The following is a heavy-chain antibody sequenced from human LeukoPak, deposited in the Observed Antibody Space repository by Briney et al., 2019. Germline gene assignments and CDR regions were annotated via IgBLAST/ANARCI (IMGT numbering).Heavy chain of an antibody. Sequence: ASVKVSCKASGYTFTGYFMHWVRQAPGQGLEWMGRIIPNSGGSNFAQNFQGRVTMTRDTPISTAYMELSRLRSDDTAVYYCARGSYSGYDIDYWGQGTLVTVSS. CDR3: ARGSYSGYDIDY. CDR1: GYTFTGYF. CDR2: IIPNSGGS. V-gene: IGHV1-2*06. J-gene: IGHJ4*02. D-gene: IGHD5-12*01.